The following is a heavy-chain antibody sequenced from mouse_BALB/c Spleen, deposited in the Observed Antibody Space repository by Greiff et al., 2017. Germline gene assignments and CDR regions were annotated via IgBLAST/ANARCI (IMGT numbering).Heavy chain of an antibody. Sequence: EVKLQESGAELVRPGALVKLSCKASGFNIKDYYMHWVKQRPEQGLEWIGWIDPENGNTIYDPKFQGKASITADTSSNTAYLQLSSLTSEDTAVYYCARVHYGSSLYYFDYWGQGTTLTVSS. CDR3: ARVHYGSSLYYFDY. CDR1: GFNIKDYY. V-gene: IGHV14-1*02. CDR2: IDPENGNT. J-gene: IGHJ2*01. D-gene: IGHD1-1*01.